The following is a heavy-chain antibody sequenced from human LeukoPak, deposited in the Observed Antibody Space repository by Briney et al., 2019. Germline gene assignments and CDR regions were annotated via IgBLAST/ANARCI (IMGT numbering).Heavy chain of an antibody. CDR2: ISSSSSYI. Sequence: PGGSLRLSCAASGFTFSRYWMSWVRQAPGKGLEWVSSISSSSSYIYYADSVKGRFTISRDNAKNSLYLQMNSLRAEDTAVYYCARDRDYDYDYWGQGTLVTVSS. D-gene: IGHD5-12*01. V-gene: IGHV3-21*01. CDR3: ARDRDYDYDY. CDR1: GFTFSRYW. J-gene: IGHJ4*02.